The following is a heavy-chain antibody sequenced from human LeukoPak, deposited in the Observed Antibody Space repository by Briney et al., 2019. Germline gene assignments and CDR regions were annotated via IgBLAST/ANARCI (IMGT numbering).Heavy chain of an antibody. CDR3: ARGLSLITGTTAVVATKGSLDY. D-gene: IGHD1-7*01. V-gene: IGHV4-34*01. Sequence: PSETLSLTCAVYGGSFSGYYWSWIRQPPGKGLEWIGEINHSGSTNYNPSLKSRVTISVDTSKNQFSLELSSVTAADTAVYYCARGLSLITGTTAVVATKGSLDYWGQGTLVTVSS. J-gene: IGHJ4*02. CDR1: GGSFSGYY. CDR2: INHSGST.